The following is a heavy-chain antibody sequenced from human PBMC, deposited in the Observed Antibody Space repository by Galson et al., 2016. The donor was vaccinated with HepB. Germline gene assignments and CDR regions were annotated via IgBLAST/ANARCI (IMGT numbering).Heavy chain of an antibody. D-gene: IGHD3-16*01. CDR1: GFTFSTYG. CDR2: ISKDGTYK. V-gene: IGHV3-30*18. J-gene: IGHJ5*02. Sequence: SLRLSCAASGFTFSTYGLHWVRQAPGKGLEWVALISKDGTYKYYRDSVKGRFTISRDNSKNTLFLQMNSLRVEDTAVYYCAKDRGPGEQRPRTLDHWGQGALVTVAS. CDR3: AKDRGPGEQRPRTLDH.